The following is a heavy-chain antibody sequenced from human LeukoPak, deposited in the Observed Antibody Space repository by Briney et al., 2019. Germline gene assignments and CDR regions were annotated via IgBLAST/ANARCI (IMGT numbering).Heavy chain of an antibody. J-gene: IGHJ4*02. CDR1: GGSISSSGYY. CDR2: IYYSGST. CDR3: ARRGFNYDSSGYRY. Sequence: SETLSLTCTVSGGSISSSGYYWGWIRQPPGKGLEWIGSIYYSGSTYYNPSLKSRVTISVDTTKNQFSLKLSSVTAADTAVYYCARRGFNYDSSGYRYWGQGTLVTVSS. V-gene: IGHV4-39*01. D-gene: IGHD3-22*01.